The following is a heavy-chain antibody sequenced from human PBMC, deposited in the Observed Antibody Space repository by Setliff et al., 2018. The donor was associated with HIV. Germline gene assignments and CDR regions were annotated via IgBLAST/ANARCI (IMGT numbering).Heavy chain of an antibody. V-gene: IGHV3-23*01. CDR2: ISDSGGST. CDR3: AKRWEYSYVRAFDI. D-gene: IGHD5-18*01. CDR1: GFTFSNYA. Sequence: GGSLRLSCAASGFTFSNYAMSWVRQAPGKGLEWVSGISDSGGSTDYADSVKGRFTISRDNSKNTLFLQMNSLRAEDTAVYFCAKRWEYSYVRAFDIWGQGTMVTVSS. J-gene: IGHJ3*02.